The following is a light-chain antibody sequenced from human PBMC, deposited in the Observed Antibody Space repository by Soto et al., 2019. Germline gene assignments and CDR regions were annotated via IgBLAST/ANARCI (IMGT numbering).Light chain of an antibody. CDR2: AAS. J-gene: IGKJ1*01. Sequence: IQMTQSPSSLSASVGDRVTISCRASQSINSDLNWYQQRPGKAPKVLIYAASTLQSGVPSRFSGSGSGTHFTLTISSLQPEDFATYYCQQSYTTPRTFGQGTKVEIK. CDR3: QQSYTTPRT. CDR1: QSINSD. V-gene: IGKV1-39*01.